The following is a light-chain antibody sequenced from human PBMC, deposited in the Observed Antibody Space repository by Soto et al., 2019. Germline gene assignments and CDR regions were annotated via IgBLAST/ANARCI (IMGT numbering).Light chain of an antibody. CDR1: QSVSTN. V-gene: IGKV3-15*01. Sequence: EIVMTQSPATLSVSPGASATLSCRASQSVSTNLAWYQQKPGQVPRVLIYGASTRATEIPARFSGSGSGTEFTLIIDSLQSEDFAVYYCQQYNNWPRTFGQGTKVDIK. J-gene: IGKJ1*01. CDR2: GAS. CDR3: QQYNNWPRT.